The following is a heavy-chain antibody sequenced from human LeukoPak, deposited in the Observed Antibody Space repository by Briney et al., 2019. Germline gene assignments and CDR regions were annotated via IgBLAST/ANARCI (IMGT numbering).Heavy chain of an antibody. CDR1: GYTFTSYG. V-gene: IGHV1-69*13. Sequence: SVKVSCKASGYTFTSYGISWVRQAPGQGLEWMGGIIPIFGTANYAQKFQGRVTITADESTSTAYMELSSLRSEDTAVYYCARDRGPYYDILTGWPFDYWGQGTLVTVSS. CDR2: IIPIFGTA. CDR3: ARDRGPYYDILTGWPFDY. D-gene: IGHD3-9*01. J-gene: IGHJ4*02.